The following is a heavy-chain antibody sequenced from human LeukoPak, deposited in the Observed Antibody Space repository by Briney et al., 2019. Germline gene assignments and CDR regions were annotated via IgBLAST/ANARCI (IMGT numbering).Heavy chain of an antibody. Sequence: RTGGSLRLSCAASGFTFSSYGMHWVRQAPGKGLEWVAVISYDGSNKYYADSVKGRFTISRDNAKNTLYLQMNSLRAEDTAVYYCARRGAVADAFDIWGQGTMVTVSS. J-gene: IGHJ3*02. CDR2: ISYDGSNK. CDR1: GFTFSSYG. CDR3: ARRGAVADAFDI. D-gene: IGHD4-23*01. V-gene: IGHV3-30*03.